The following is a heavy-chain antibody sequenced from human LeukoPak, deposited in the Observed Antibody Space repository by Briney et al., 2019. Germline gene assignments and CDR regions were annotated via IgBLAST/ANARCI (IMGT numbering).Heavy chain of an antibody. CDR2: IYPGDSDT. CDR3: ARQINLYAFDI. Sequence: GESLKISFKGSGYRFTSYWIGWGRPMPGKGLGWMGIIYPGDSDTRYSPSFQGQVTTSADKSISTAYLQWSSLKASDTAMYYCARQINLYAFDIWGQGTMVTVSS. CDR1: GYRFTSYW. V-gene: IGHV5-51*01. J-gene: IGHJ3*02.